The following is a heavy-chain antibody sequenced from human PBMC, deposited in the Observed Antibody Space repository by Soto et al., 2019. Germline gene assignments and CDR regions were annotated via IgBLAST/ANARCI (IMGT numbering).Heavy chain of an antibody. CDR2: ISGSGGST. CDR3: AKDKRKLLRMNNYFDY. J-gene: IGHJ4*02. Sequence: GGSLRLSCAASGFTFSSYAMSWVRQAPGKGLEWVSAISGSGGSTYYADSVKGRFTISRDNSKNTLYLQMNSLRAEDTALYYCAKDKRKLLRMNNYFDYWGQGTLVTVSS. V-gene: IGHV3-23*01. CDR1: GFTFSSYA. D-gene: IGHD1-26*01.